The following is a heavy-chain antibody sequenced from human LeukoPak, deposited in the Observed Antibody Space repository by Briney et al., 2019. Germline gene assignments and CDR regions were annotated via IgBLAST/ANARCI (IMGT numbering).Heavy chain of an antibody. V-gene: IGHV4-34*08. J-gene: IGHJ4*02. CDR1: GFTFSSYS. CDR3: VMYYFDSSGPKKNY. CDR2: INHSGST. Sequence: GSLRLSCAASGFTFSSYSMNWVRQPPGKGLEWIGEINHSGSTNYNPSLKSRVTISVDTSKKQFSLKLSSVTAADTAVYYCVMYYFDSSGPKKNYWGQGTLVTVSS. D-gene: IGHD3-22*01.